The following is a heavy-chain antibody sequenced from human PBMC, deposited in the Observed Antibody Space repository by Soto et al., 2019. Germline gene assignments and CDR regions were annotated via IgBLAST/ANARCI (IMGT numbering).Heavy chain of an antibody. CDR3: ARALTYYYNSGAY. Sequence: QVQLVQSGAVVRKPGSSVKVSCKSSGDTFSNFAISWVRHAPGQGLEWMGRIIPTFDTPNYAQKFQGRLTITADESTSTAYMELSSLRSEYTALYYCARALTYYYNSGAYWGQGTLVTVSS. D-gene: IGHD3-10*01. J-gene: IGHJ4*02. CDR2: IIPTFDTP. CDR1: GDTFSNFA. V-gene: IGHV1-69*01.